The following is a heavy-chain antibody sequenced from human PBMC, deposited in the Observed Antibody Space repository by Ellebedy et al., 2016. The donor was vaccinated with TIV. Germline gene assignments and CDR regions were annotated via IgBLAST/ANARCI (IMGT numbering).Heavy chain of an antibody. CDR2: INPNSGGT. J-gene: IGHJ6*02. CDR1: GYTFTSYY. D-gene: IGHD4-17*01. V-gene: IGHV1-2*04. Sequence: ASVKVSCXASGYTFTSYYMHWVRQAPGQGLEWMGWINPNSGGTNYAQKFQGWVTMTRDTSISTAYMELSRLRSDDTAVYYCARGRPTVTTKYYYYGMDVWGQGTTVTVSS. CDR3: ARGRPTVTTKYYYYGMDV.